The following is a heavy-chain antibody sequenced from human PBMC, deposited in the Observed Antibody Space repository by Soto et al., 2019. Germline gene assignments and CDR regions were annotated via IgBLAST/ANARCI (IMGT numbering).Heavy chain of an antibody. V-gene: IGHV3-7*01. J-gene: IGHJ4*02. CDR2: IKQDGSKK. Sequence: PGGSLRLSCISSGFTFSIYWMSWVRQAPGKGLEWVANIKQDGSKKYYVDSVKGRFTISRDNAKNSLYLEMDSLRAEDTAAYYCARARGYDTLTGYPYYFDYWGQSTLVTVSS. CDR3: ARARGYDTLTGYPYYFDY. CDR1: GFTFSIYW. D-gene: IGHD3-9*01.